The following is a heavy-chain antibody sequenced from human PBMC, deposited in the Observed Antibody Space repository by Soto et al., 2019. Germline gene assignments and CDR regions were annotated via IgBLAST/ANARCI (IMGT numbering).Heavy chain of an antibody. CDR3: ASPYSSSWYGDGDAVDI. D-gene: IGHD6-13*01. J-gene: IGHJ3*02. V-gene: IGHV1-69*01. CDR2: IIPIFGTA. CDR1: GGTFSSYA. Sequence: QVQLVQSGAEVKKPGSSVKVSCKASGGTFSSYAISWVRQAPGQGLEWMGGIIPIFGTANYAQKFQGRVTITADESTSTAYMELSSLRSEDTAVYYCASPYSSSWYGDGDAVDIWGQGTMVTVSS.